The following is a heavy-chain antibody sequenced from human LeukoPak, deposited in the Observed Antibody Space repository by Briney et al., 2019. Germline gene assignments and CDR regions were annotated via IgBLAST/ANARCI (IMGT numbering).Heavy chain of an antibody. J-gene: IGHJ5*02. CDR3: ARGFLYYDFWSGYRSYNWFDP. CDR1: GGSFSGYY. V-gene: IGHV4-34*01. CDR2: IKHSGST. D-gene: IGHD3-3*01. Sequence: PSETLSLTCAVYGGSFSGYYWSWLREPPGKGREWIGEIKHSGSTNYNPSLKSRVTISVDTSKNQFSLKLSSVTAADTAVYYCARGFLYYDFWSGYRSYNWFDPWGQGTLVTVSS.